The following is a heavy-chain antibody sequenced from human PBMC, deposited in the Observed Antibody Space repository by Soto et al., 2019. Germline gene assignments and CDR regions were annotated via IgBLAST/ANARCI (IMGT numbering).Heavy chain of an antibody. D-gene: IGHD5-18*01. V-gene: IGHV1-69*12. J-gene: IGHJ4*02. CDR3: ASGIQLWLRRINNGYSG. CDR1: GGTFSTYA. CDR2: IIPMFGTA. Sequence: QVQLVQSGAEVKKPESSVKVSCKAPGGTFSTYAISWVRQAPGQGLEWMGGIIPMFGTANYAQRFQGRVTITADESTNTVYRELSSLRSEDTAVYFCASGIQLWLRRINNGYSGWGQGTLVTVSS.